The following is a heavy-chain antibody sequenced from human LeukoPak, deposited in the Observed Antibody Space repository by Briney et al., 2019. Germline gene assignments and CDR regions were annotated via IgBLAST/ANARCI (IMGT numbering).Heavy chain of an antibody. J-gene: IGHJ6*02. V-gene: IGHV4-31*03. CDR2: IDDSGST. CDR1: GGSISSGGYY. D-gene: IGHD2-8*01. Sequence: PSQTLSLTCTVSGGSISSGGYYWSCIRQHPGKGLEWIGYIDDSGSTIYNPSLKSRVTISVDTSNNQFSLLLSSVTAADTAVYSCARFTYCSNGGCHLYGMDVWGQGTPVAVSS. CDR3: ARFTYCSNGGCHLYGMDV.